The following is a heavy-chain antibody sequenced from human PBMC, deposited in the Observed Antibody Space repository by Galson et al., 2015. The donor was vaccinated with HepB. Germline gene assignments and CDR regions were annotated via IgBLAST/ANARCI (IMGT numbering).Heavy chain of an antibody. CDR1: GYTFTAYY. CDR3: TKVLEGWFDP. D-gene: IGHD3-3*01. CDR2: MNPNSGTT. Sequence: SVKVSCKASGYTFTAYYIHWVRQAPGQGLEWMGWMNPNSGTTKYAQKFQDRVTMTGDTSISTAYMELSGLTSDDTAVYYCTKVLEGWFDPWGQGTLVTVSS. J-gene: IGHJ5*02. V-gene: IGHV1-2*02.